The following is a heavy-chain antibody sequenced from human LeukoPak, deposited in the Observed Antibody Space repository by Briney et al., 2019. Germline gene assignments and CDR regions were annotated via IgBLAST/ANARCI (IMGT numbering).Heavy chain of an antibody. CDR1: GGSISSYY. V-gene: IGHV4-59*01. Sequence: PSETLSLTCTVSGGSISSYYWSWIRQPPGKGLEWIGYINYGGSTNYNPSLKSRVTISVDTSKNQFSLKMNSLTAADTAVYYCASGMRGYVYWGQGSLVTVSS. CDR3: ASGMRGYVY. D-gene: IGHD2-8*01. CDR2: INYGGST. J-gene: IGHJ4*02.